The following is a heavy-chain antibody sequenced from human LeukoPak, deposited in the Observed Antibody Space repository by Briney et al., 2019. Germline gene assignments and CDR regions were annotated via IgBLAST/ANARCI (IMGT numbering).Heavy chain of an antibody. D-gene: IGHD3-22*01. J-gene: IGHJ4*02. V-gene: IGHV1-46*01. Sequence: ASVKVSCTASGYTFTSYYMHWVRQAPGQGLEWMGIINPSGGSTSYAQKFQGRVTMTRDMSTSTDYMELSSLRSEDTAVYYCARTYYYDSSGYESDYWGQGTLVTVSS. CDR1: GYTFTSYY. CDR2: INPSGGST. CDR3: ARTYYYDSSGYESDY.